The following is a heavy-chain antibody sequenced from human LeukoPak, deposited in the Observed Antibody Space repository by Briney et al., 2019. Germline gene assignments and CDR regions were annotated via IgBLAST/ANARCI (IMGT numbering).Heavy chain of an antibody. V-gene: IGHV3-30*03. CDR1: GFTFSSYG. D-gene: IGHD6-13*01. J-gene: IGHJ4*02. CDR2: ISYDGSNK. Sequence: PGGSLRLSCAASGFTFSSYGMHWVRQAPGKGLEWVAVISYDGSNKYYADSVKGRFTISRDNSKNTLYLQMNSLRAEDTAVYYCARDGGYSSSWYDFDYWGQGTLVTVSS. CDR3: ARDGGYSSSWYDFDY.